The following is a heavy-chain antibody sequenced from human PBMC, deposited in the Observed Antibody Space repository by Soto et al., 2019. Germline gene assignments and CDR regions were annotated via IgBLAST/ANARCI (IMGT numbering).Heavy chain of an antibody. D-gene: IGHD3-10*01. V-gene: IGHV1-8*01. CDR3: ARSVGGSNVNFDY. CDR2: MNPDSGNT. J-gene: IGHJ4*02. CDR1: GYTFTRYD. Sequence: ASVKVYCKASGYTFTRYDINWVRQATGQGPEWMGWMNPDSGNTGYVQKFQGRVTMTRNTAISTAYMELSSLRSEDTAVYYCARSVGGSNVNFDYWGQGTLVTVSS.